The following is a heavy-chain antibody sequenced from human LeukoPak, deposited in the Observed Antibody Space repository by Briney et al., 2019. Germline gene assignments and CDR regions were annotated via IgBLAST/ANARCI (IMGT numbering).Heavy chain of an antibody. CDR3: ARAYCSGGSCLDN. D-gene: IGHD2-15*01. CDR2: ITGSGVTS. V-gene: IGHV3-23*01. J-gene: IGHJ4*02. CDR1: GFTFSSYA. Sequence: GGSLRLSCAASGFTFSSYAMSWVRQVPGKGLEWVAAITGSGVTSEYADSVRGRFTISRDNSNNMLSLQMNSLRDDDTAVYYCARAYCSGGSCLDNWGQGTLVTVSS.